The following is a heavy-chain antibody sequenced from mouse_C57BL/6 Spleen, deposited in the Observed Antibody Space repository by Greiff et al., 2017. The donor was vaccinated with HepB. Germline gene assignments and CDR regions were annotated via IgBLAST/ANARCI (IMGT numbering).Heavy chain of an antibody. Sequence: QVQLQQPGTELVKPGASVKLSCKASGYTFTSYWMHWVKQRPGQGLEWIGNINPSNGGTNYNEKFKSKATLTVDKSSSTAYMQLSSLTSEDSAVYYCARSGVHYYGSSSLFAYWGQGTLVTVSA. CDR2: INPSNGGT. V-gene: IGHV1-53*01. CDR1: GYTFTSYW. J-gene: IGHJ3*01. CDR3: ARSGVHYYGSSSLFAY. D-gene: IGHD1-1*01.